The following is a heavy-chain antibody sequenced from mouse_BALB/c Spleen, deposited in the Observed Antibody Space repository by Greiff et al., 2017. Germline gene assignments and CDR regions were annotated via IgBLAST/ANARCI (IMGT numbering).Heavy chain of an antibody. J-gene: IGHJ2*01. CDR3: AREKNYYGSLYYFDY. CDR1: GFTFSSYA. CDR2: ISSGGST. V-gene: IGHV5-6-5*01. Sequence: EVKLVESGGGLVKPGGSLKLSCAASGFTFSSYAMSWVRQTPEKRLEWVASISSGGSTYYPDSVKGRFTISRDNARNILYLQMSSLRSEDTAMYYCAREKNYYGSLYYFDYWGQGTTLTVSS. D-gene: IGHD1-1*01.